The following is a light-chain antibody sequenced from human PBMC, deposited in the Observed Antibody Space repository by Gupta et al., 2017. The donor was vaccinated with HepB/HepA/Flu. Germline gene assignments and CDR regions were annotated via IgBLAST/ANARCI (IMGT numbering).Light chain of an antibody. CDR2: KDS. CDR1: ALPKQY. Sequence: SYELTQPPSVSVSPGQTARITCPGDALPKQYAYWYQQEPGQAPVLVIYKDSERPAGIPERFSGSSSETTVTVTISGVQAEDEADYYCQTADSSGTVVFGGGTKLTVL. J-gene: IGLJ2*01. CDR3: QTADSSGTVV. V-gene: IGLV3-25*03.